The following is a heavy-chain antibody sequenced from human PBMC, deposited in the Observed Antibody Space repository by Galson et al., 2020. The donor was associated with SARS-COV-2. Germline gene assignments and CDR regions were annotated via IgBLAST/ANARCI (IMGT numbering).Heavy chain of an antibody. Sequence: ASETLSLTCGVSAGSINSLSWWSWVRQPPGKGLEWIGDIFHRGSTNYNPSLRGRLTISVDKSKNQISLNLTSVTAADTAIYYCARAPLGVAGPHRFDSWGQGTLVTVSS. J-gene: IGHJ4*02. CDR2: IFHRGST. CDR1: AGSINSLSW. V-gene: IGHV4-4*02. D-gene: IGHD2-15*01. CDR3: ARAPLGVAGPHRFDS.